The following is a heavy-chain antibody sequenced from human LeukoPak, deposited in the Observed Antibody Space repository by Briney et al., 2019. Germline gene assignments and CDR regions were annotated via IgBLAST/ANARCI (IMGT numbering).Heavy chain of an antibody. CDR3: ARDRVGSGWPRPWYFEF. CDR2: INPNTGAT. D-gene: IGHD6-19*01. J-gene: IGHJ4*02. V-gene: IGHV1-2*02. CDR1: GCTFTGYY. Sequence: ASVKVPCKPSGCTFTGYYLHWVRQAPGQGLEWMGWINPNTGATIYAEKFQGRVTMTRDTSIDTAYTEMRSLRSDDTAVYYCARDRVGSGWPRPWYFEFWGQGTLITVSS.